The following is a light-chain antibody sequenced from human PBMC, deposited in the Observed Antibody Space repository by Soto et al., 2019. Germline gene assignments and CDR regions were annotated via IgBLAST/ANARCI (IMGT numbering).Light chain of an antibody. CDR1: QTVSSKY. Sequence: EIVLTQSPGTLSLSPGERATLSCRASQTVSSKYVAWYQQIPGQTPRLFSYGAYNRATGIPDRFSGSGSGTDFTLTICSLEPEDFAVYYCQQRSNWLFGPGTKVDIK. CDR3: QQRSNWL. J-gene: IGKJ3*01. V-gene: IGKV3D-20*02. CDR2: GAY.